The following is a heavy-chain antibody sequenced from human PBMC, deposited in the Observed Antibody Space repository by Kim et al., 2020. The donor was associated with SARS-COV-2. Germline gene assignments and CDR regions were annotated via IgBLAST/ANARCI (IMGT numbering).Heavy chain of an antibody. CDR3: AKEEESLGMVDC. CDR1: GFSFSTYG. D-gene: IGHD7-27*01. J-gene: IGHJ4*02. Sequence: GGSLRLSCETSGFSFSTYGMHWVRQAPGKGLEWVAVVWYDGSNVYYADTVKGRFTISRDNSKNTLYLQMNSLRAEDTAVYYCAKEEESLGMVDCWGQGTLVLVSS. CDR2: VWYDGSNV. V-gene: IGHV3-33*06.